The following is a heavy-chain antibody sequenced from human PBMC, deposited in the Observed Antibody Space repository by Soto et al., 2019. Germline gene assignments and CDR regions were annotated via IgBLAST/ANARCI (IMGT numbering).Heavy chain of an antibody. D-gene: IGHD3-22*01. V-gene: IGHV4-31*03. CDR3: ARVHRVALYYDSSGRFDY. J-gene: IGHJ4*02. Sequence: QVQLQESGPGLVKPSQPLSLTCTVSGGSISSGGYYWSWIRQHPGKGLEWIGYIYYSGSTYYNPSLKSRVTIAVDTSKNQFSLKLSSVTAADTAVYYCARVHRVALYYDSSGRFDYWGQGTLVTVSS. CDR2: IYYSGST. CDR1: GGSISSGGYY.